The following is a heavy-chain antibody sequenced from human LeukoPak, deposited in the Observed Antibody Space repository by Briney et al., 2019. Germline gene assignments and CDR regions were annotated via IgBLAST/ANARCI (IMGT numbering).Heavy chain of an antibody. CDR2: ISGSGGST. V-gene: IGHV3-23*01. Sequence: GGSLRLSCAASGFTFSSYAMSWVRQAPGKGLEWVSAISGSGGSTYYADSVKGRFTISRDNSKNTLYLQMNSLGAEDTAVYYCAKVAAAGTRMLYYYGMDVWGQGTTVTVSS. CDR3: AKVAAAGTRMLYYYGMDV. J-gene: IGHJ6*02. D-gene: IGHD6-13*01. CDR1: GFTFSSYA.